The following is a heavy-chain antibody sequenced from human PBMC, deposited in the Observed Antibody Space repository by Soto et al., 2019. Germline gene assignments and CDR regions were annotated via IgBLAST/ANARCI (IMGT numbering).Heavy chain of an antibody. J-gene: IGHJ4*02. Sequence: ASVKVSCKASGYPFSDYGIHWVRQAPGQRLEWMGWISAANGHTKYSQKFQGRVFLTRDTSANTVYMELSGLTSEDTAVYFCARDTCMTRIWVFDSWGQRTPVTVSS. CDR2: ISAANGHT. V-gene: IGHV1-3*01. D-gene: IGHD3-16*01. CDR3: ARDTCMTRIWVFDS. CDR1: GYPFSDYG.